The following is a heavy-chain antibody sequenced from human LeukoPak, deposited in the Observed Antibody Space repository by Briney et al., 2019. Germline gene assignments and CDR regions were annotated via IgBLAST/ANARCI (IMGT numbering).Heavy chain of an antibody. V-gene: IGHV1-18*01. J-gene: IGHJ4*02. Sequence: ASVKVSCKASGYSFNRYGISWVRQAPGQGLEWMGWISTRNGNRDYAQKFQGRVTMTTDTSTSTAYMDVGSLTSDDTAVYYCARGEQWVADYWGQGTLVTVSS. CDR2: ISTRNGNR. CDR3: ARGEQWVADY. CDR1: GYSFNRYG. D-gene: IGHD6-19*01.